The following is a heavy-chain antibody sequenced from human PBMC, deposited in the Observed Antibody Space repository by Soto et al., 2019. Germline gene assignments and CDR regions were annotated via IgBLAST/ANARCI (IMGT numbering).Heavy chain of an antibody. CDR3: ARLGYSSCWPYHDAFDM. CDR2: IHYSGSA. D-gene: IGHD6-13*01. V-gene: IGHV4-31*03. CDR1: GGSIATGDHY. Sequence: SETLSLTCTVSGGSIATGDHYWSWVRQHPGKGLEWIGYIHYSGSAYYKPSLKSRATISVDTSQNQLSLTLGSVTDADSAVYYCARLGYSSCWPYHDAFDMWGQGTLVTVSS. J-gene: IGHJ3*02.